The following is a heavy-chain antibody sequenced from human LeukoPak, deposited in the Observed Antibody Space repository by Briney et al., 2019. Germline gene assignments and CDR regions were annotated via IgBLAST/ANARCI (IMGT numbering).Heavy chain of an antibody. CDR1: GFTFSSYA. J-gene: IGHJ5*02. D-gene: IGHD6-13*01. V-gene: IGHV3-23*01. CDR2: ISGSGGST. Sequence: PGGSLRLSCAASGFTFSSYAMSWVRQAPGKGLEWVSAISGSGGSTYYADSVKGRFTISRDNSKNTLYLQMNSLRAEDTAVYYCAKRDHSSSWYWNWFDPGGQGTLVTVSS. CDR3: AKRDHSSSWYWNWFDP.